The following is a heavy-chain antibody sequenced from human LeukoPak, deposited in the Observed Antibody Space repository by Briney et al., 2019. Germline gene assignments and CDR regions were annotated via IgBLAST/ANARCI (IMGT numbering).Heavy chain of an antibody. D-gene: IGHD5-18*01. Sequence: SETLSLTCTVSGGSISSYYWSWIRQPPGKGLEWTGYIYYSGSTNYNPSLKSRVTISVDTSKNQFSLKLSSVTAADTAVYYCARGEYTAEIDYWGQGTLVTVSS. V-gene: IGHV4-59*01. CDR3: ARGEYTAEIDY. CDR1: GGSISSYY. CDR2: IYYSGST. J-gene: IGHJ4*02.